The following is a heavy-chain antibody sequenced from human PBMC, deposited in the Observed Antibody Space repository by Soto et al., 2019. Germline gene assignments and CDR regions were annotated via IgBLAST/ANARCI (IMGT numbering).Heavy chain of an antibody. D-gene: IGHD3-3*01. V-gene: IGHV1-18*01. Sequence: GASLKVSCKASGYTFTSYGISWVRQAPGQGLEWRGWISAYNGNTNYAQKLQGRVTMTTDTSTSTAYMELRSLRSDDTAVYYCARADYDFWSGYWNNWFDPWGQGTLVTVS. CDR1: GYTFTSYG. J-gene: IGHJ5*02. CDR2: ISAYNGNT. CDR3: ARADYDFWSGYWNNWFDP.